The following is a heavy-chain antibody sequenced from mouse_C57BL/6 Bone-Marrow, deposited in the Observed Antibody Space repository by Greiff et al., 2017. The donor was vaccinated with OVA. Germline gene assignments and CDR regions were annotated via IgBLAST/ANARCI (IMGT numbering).Heavy chain of an antibody. D-gene: IGHD1-1*01. V-gene: IGHV5-2*01. Sequence: EVHLVESGGGLVQPGESLKLSCESNEYEFPSHDMSWVRKTPEKRLELVAAINSDGGSTYYPDNMERRFIISRDNTKKTLYLQMSSLRSKDTALYYCARHPSYYGSTYFDYWGQGTTLTVSS. CDR2: INSDGGST. CDR1: EYEFPSHD. J-gene: IGHJ2*01. CDR3: ARHPSYYGSTYFDY.